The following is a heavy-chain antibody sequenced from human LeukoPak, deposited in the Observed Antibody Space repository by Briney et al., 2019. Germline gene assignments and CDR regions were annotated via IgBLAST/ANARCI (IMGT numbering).Heavy chain of an antibody. J-gene: IGHJ6*02. CDR2: IYYSGST. V-gene: IGHV4-30-4*01. CDR3: ARDLNDYSNSDGMDV. Sequence: KPSETLSLTCTVSGGSISSGDYYWSWIRQPPGKGLEWIGYIYYSGSTYYNPSLKSRVTISVDTSKNQFSLKLSSVTAAGTAVYYCARDLNDYSNSDGMDVWGQGTTVTVSS. CDR1: GGSISSGDYY. D-gene: IGHD4-11*01.